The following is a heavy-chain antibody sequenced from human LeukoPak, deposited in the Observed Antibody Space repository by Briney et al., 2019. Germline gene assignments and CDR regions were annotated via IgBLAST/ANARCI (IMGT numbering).Heavy chain of an antibody. J-gene: IGHJ4*02. CDR2: IYTSGST. CDR1: GGSISSYY. V-gene: IGHV4-4*07. D-gene: IGHD3-10*01. CDR3: ARVEGGSGSYLGGLNY. Sequence: KASETLSLTCTVSGGSISSYYWSWIRQPGGKGLEWIGRIYTSGSTNYNPSLKSRVTMSVDTSKNQFSLKLSSVTAADTAVYYCARVEGGSGSYLGGLNYWGQGTLVTVSS.